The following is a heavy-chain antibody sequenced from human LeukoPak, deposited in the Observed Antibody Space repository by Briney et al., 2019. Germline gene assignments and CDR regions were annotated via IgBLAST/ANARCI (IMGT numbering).Heavy chain of an antibody. CDR3: ARAPLFVVVTANPSI. CDR2: ISYDGSNK. CDR1: GFTFSSYA. V-gene: IGHV3-30*04. Sequence: GRSLRLSCAASGFTFSSYAMHWVRQAPGKGLEWVAVISYDGSNKYYADSVKGRFTISRDNSKNTLYLQMNSLKAEDTAVYYCARAPLFVVVTANPSIWGQGTLVTVSS. D-gene: IGHD2-21*02. J-gene: IGHJ4*02.